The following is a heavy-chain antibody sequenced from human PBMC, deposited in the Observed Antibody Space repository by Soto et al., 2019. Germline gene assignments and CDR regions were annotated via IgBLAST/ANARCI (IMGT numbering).Heavy chain of an antibody. Sequence: PGESLKISCKGSGYSFTSYWISWVRQMPGKGLEWMGRIDPSDSYTNYSPSFQGHVTISADKSISTAYLQWSSLKASDTDMYYCAREGNLEYSSSSSGYYYYYYGMDVWGQGTTVTVSS. J-gene: IGHJ6*02. CDR1: GYSFTSYW. D-gene: IGHD6-6*01. V-gene: IGHV5-10-1*01. CDR2: IDPSDSYT. CDR3: AREGNLEYSSSSSGYYYYYYGMDV.